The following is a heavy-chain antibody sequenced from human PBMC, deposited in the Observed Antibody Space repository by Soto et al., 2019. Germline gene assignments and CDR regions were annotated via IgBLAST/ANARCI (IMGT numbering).Heavy chain of an antibody. J-gene: IGHJ3*02. CDR1: GFTFGDYS. V-gene: IGHV3-49*03. Sequence: EVQLVESGGGLVQPGRSLRLSCTASGFTFGDYSVSWLRQAPGKGLEWLSFIRKKASGGTAEYDASVRGRFILSRDDSTSIAYLQMNSLKTDDTAVYYCTRDLLGVRACEIGGQGTMVTVSS. CDR3: TRDLLGVRACEI. D-gene: IGHD3-16*01. CDR2: IRKKASGGTA.